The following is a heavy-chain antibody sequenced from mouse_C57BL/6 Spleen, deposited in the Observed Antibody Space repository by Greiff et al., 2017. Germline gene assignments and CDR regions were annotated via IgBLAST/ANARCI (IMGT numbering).Heavy chain of an antibody. CDR2: INPSSGYT. D-gene: IGHD2-4*01. J-gene: IGHJ4*01. Sequence: QVQLQQSGAELARPGASVKMSCKASGYTFTSYTMHWVKQRPGQGLEWIGYINPSSGYTKYNQKFKDKATLTADKSSSTAYMQLSSLTSEDSAVYYCARRYDYPYAMDYWGQGTSVTVSS. V-gene: IGHV1-4*01. CDR1: GYTFTSYT. CDR3: ARRYDYPYAMDY.